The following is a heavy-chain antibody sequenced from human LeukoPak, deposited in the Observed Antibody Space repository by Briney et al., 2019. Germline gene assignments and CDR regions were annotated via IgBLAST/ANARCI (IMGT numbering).Heavy chain of an antibody. CDR1: GFTFSSYW. J-gene: IGHJ4*02. V-gene: IGHV3-74*01. CDR2: INTDGSST. D-gene: IGHD3-10*01. CDR3: ARGGIRFIDY. Sequence: GGSLRLSCAASGFTFSSYWMYWVRQAPGKGLVWVSRINTDGSSTDYADSVKGRFTISRDNAKNTLYVQMNSLRAKDTAVYYCARGGIRFIDYWGQGTLVTVSS.